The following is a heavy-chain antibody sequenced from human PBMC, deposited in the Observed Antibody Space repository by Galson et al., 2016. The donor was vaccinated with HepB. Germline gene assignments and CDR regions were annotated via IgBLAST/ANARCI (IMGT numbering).Heavy chain of an antibody. CDR1: GFTLSSTT. CDR2: MSRSSTI. Sequence: SLSLSCAGSGFTLSSTTRNWVRQAPGKGLEWVSSMSRSSTIHHADSVKGRFTISRDNDKNSLYLQMNSLRDEDTAVYYCATEGLLSWGQGTLVTVSS. CDR3: ATEGLLS. V-gene: IGHV3-48*02. J-gene: IGHJ5*02. D-gene: IGHD5-18*01.